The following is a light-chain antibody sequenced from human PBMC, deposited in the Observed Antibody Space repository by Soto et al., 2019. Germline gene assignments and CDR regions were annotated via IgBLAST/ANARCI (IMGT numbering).Light chain of an antibody. CDR2: DVS. V-gene: IGLV2-14*01. J-gene: IGLJ2*01. CDR3: SSYTSSSTLVV. CDR1: SSDVGGYNY. Sequence: QSVLTQPASVSGSPGQSITISCTGTSSDVGGYNYVSWYQQHPGKAPKLMIYDVSNRPSGVSNRFSGSKSGNTASLTISGLQAEDEADYYRSSYTSSSTLVVFVGGTKLTVL.